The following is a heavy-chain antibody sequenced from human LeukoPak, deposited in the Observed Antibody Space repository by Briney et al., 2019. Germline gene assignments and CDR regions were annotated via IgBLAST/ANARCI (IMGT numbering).Heavy chain of an antibody. Sequence: PGGSLRLSCAASGFTFSNYGMHWVPQAPGKGLERVAYIASDGNYRDYVDSVRGRFTVSRDNSKNTLYLQMDSLKAEDTAVYYCANLPYNWNEYFDDYWGQGTLVTVSS. CDR1: GFTFSNYG. D-gene: IGHD1-1*01. V-gene: IGHV3-30*02. CDR3: ANLPYNWNEYFDDY. CDR2: IASDGNYR. J-gene: IGHJ4*02.